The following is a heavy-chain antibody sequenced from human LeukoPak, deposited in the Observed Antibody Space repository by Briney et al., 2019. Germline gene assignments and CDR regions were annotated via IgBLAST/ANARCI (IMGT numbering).Heavy chain of an antibody. CDR1: GFTFSSYA. V-gene: IGHV3-23*01. CDR3: AKKGYYDGSGYYMYYFDH. Sequence: GGSLRLSCAASGFTFSSYAMSWVRQAPGKGLEWVSAISGGGSSTYYADSVKGRFTISRDNSKNTLYLQMNSLRAEDTAVYYCAKKGYYDGSGYYMYYFDHWGQGTLVTVSS. J-gene: IGHJ4*02. D-gene: IGHD3-22*01. CDR2: ISGGGSST.